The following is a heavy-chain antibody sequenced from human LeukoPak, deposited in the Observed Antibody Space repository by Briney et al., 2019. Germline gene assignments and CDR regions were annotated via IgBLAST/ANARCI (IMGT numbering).Heavy chain of an antibody. CDR2: ISAYNGNT. V-gene: IGHV1-18*04. CDR3: ARFGRHSYYFDY. CDR1: GGTFSSYA. Sequence: ASVKVSCKASGGTFSSYAISWVRQAPGQGLEWMGWISAYNGNTNYAQKLQGRVTMTTDTSTSTAYMELRSLRSDDTAVYYCARFGRHSYYFDYWGQGTLVTVSS. J-gene: IGHJ4*02. D-gene: IGHD3-10*01.